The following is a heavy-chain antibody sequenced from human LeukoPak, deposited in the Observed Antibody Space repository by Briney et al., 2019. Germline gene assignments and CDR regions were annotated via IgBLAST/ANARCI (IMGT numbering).Heavy chain of an antibody. Sequence: KPSKTLSLTCGFSGTSFTSYYWSWIRQTPGKGLEGIGEVNHSGYTNMNPSLKSRVTISVDTSKNQFSLMMTSVTAADTAVYFCARMTTGHDYWGQGTLVTVSS. D-gene: IGHD4-17*01. CDR3: ARMTTGHDY. J-gene: IGHJ4*02. V-gene: IGHV4-34*01. CDR2: VNHSGYT. CDR1: GTSFTSYY.